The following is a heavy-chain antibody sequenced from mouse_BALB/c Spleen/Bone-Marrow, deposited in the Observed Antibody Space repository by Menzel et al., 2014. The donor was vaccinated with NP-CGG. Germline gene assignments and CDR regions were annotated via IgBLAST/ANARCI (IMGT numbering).Heavy chain of an antibody. CDR1: GFTFTDYY. V-gene: IGHV7-3*02. J-gene: IGHJ1*01. CDR2: IRNEAKGYTT. CDR3: ARDENVGIYWYFDV. Sequence: EVMLVESGGGSVQPGGSLRLSCATSGFTFTDYYMSWVRQPPGKALEWLGFIRNEAKGYTTEYSASVKGRFTISRDNPQRILYLQMNTLRAEDSATYYCARDENVGIYWYFDVWGAGTTVIVSS.